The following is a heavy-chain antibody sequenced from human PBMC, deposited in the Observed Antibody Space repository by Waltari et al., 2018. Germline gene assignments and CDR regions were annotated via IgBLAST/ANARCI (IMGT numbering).Heavy chain of an antibody. Sequence: QVQLQESGPGLVKPSETLSLTCTVSGGSISSYYWRWIRQPPGQGLEWIGYIYYSGSTNYNPSLKSRVTISVDTSKNQFSLKLSSVTAADTAVYYCARDSWGIAAAGTQYYYYGMDVWGQGTTVTVSS. V-gene: IGHV4-59*01. CDR1: GGSISSYY. CDR3: ARDSWGIAAAGTQYYYYGMDV. J-gene: IGHJ6*02. D-gene: IGHD6-13*01. CDR2: IYYSGST.